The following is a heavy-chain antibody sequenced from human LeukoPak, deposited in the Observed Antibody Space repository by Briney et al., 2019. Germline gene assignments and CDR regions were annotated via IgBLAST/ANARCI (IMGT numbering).Heavy chain of an antibody. Sequence: SSETLSLTCTVSGGSISRYYWSWIRQPAGKGLEWIGRIYTSGSTNYNPSLKSRVTMSVDTSKNQFSLKLSSVTAADTAVYYCARSYSSSQDAFDIWGQGTMVTVSS. CDR2: IYTSGST. CDR1: GGSISRYY. J-gene: IGHJ3*02. CDR3: ARSYSSSQDAFDI. V-gene: IGHV4-4*07. D-gene: IGHD6-13*01.